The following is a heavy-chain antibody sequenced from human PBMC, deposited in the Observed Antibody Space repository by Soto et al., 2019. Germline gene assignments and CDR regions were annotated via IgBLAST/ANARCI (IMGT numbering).Heavy chain of an antibody. CDR2: IIPIFGTA. V-gene: IGHV1-69*06. CDR1: GGTFSSYA. J-gene: IGHJ3*02. CDR3: ARDPYYYDSSGYYSYAFDI. Sequence: SVKVSCKXSGGTFSSYAISWVRQAPGQGLEWMGGIIPIFGTANYAQKFQGRVTITADKSTSTAYMELSSLRSEDTAVYYCARDPYYYDSSGYYSYAFDIWGQGTMVTVSS. D-gene: IGHD3-22*01.